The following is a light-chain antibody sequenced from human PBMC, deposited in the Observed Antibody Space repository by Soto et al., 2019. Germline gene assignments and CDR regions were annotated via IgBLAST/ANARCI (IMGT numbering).Light chain of an antibody. Sequence: DIQMTQSPSSLSASVEDRVIITCRASQSISNHLNWYQQKPGKAPKLLIFAASSLQSGVPSRFSGSRSGPDFTLTISSLLPEDSATYYCQQAHTFPYTVGQGTKV. CDR2: AAS. V-gene: IGKV1-39*01. CDR3: QQAHTFPYT. CDR1: QSISNH. J-gene: IGKJ2*01.